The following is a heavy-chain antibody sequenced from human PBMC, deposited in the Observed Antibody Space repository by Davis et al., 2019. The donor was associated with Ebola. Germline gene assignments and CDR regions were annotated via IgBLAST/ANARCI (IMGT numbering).Heavy chain of an antibody. CDR1: GYTFTSYD. J-gene: IGHJ4*02. Sequence: ASVKVSCKASGYTFTSYDINWVRQATGQGLEWMGWMNPNSGNTGYAQKFQGRVTMTRNTSISTAYMELNSLRSEDTAVYYCARAPTWSQINYYCFDYWGQGTLVTVSS. CDR2: MNPNSGNT. CDR3: ARAPTWSQINYYCFDY. D-gene: IGHD3-10*01. V-gene: IGHV1-8*01.